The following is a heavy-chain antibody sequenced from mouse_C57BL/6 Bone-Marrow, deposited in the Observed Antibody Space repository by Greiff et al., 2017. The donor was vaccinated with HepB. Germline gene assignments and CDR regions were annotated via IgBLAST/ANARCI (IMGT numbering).Heavy chain of an antibody. CDR3: ARKRRGDYFDY. CDR2: ISYSGST. J-gene: IGHJ2*01. V-gene: IGHV3-1*01. D-gene: IGHD2-12*01. CDR1: GYSITSGYD. Sequence: VQLKESGPGMVKPSQSLSLTCTVTGYSITSGYDWHWIRHFPGNKLEWMGYISYSGSTNYNPSLKSRISITHDTSKNHFFLKLNSVTTEDTATYYCARKRRGDYFDYWGQGTTLTVSS.